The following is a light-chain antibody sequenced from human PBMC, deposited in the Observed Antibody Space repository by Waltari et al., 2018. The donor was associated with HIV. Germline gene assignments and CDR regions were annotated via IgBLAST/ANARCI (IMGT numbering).Light chain of an antibody. CDR3: CSYSDTRTSWV. V-gene: IGLV2-23*02. J-gene: IGLJ3*02. CDR2: EVN. CDR1: SSAGSYNL. Sequence: QSALTQPASVSGSPGQSITISCSGTSSAGSYNLVSWYQQHPGKAPRLMIFEVNQRPSGVSNRFSGSKAGNTASLTISGLQADDEAEYYCCSYSDTRTSWVFGGGTKLTVL.